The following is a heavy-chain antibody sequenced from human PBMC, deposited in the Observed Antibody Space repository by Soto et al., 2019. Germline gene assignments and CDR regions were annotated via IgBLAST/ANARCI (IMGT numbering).Heavy chain of an antibody. CDR3: ARVGYCHVAAAGGDY. CDR2: IIPILGIA. Sequence: QVQLVQSGAEVKKPGSSVKVSCKASGGTFSSYTISWVRQAPGQGLEWMGRIIPILGIANYAQKFQGRVTITADKSTSTAYMELSSLRSEDTAVYYCARVGYCHVAAAGGDYWGQGTLVTVSS. D-gene: IGHD6-13*01. CDR1: GGTFSSYT. J-gene: IGHJ4*02. V-gene: IGHV1-69*02.